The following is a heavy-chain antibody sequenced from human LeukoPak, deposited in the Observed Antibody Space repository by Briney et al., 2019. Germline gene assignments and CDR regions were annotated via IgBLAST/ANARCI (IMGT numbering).Heavy chain of an antibody. CDR3: ASSTLYSSGWY. D-gene: IGHD6-19*01. Sequence: SETLSLTCTVSGGSISSYYWSWIRQPAGKGLEWIGRIYTSGSTNYSPSLKSRVTISVDKSKNQFSLKLSSVTAADTAVYYCASSTLYSSGWYWGQGTLVTVSS. J-gene: IGHJ4*02. CDR1: GGSISSYY. CDR2: IYTSGST. V-gene: IGHV4-4*07.